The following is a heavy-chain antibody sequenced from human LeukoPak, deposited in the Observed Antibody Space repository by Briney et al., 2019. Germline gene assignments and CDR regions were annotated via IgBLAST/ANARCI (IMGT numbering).Heavy chain of an antibody. CDR1: RFTFSYFA. CDR3: AKDPHSSSWYCFDS. V-gene: IGHV3-30*18. J-gene: IGHJ4*02. D-gene: IGHD6-13*01. CDR2: LPHDGRNK. Sequence: PGGSLRLSCAASRFTFSYFALHWVRQAPGKGLEWVAVLPHDGRNKFYADSVKGRFTIARDNSKNTLYLQMNSLRAEDAAFYYCAKDPHSSSWYCFDSWGQGTLVTVSS.